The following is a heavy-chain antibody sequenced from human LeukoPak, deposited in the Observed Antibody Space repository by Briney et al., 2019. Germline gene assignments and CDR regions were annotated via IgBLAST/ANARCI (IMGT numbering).Heavy chain of an antibody. Sequence: SGGSLRLSCAASGFTFSSSWMHWVRQAPGKGLEWVANIKQDGSEKSYVESVRGRFTISRDNAKNSLYLQMNSLRAEDTAVYYCARDATPKYGSGSYYKRSLNWFDPWGQGTLVTVSS. CDR3: ARDATPKYGSGSYYKRSLNWFDP. J-gene: IGHJ5*02. V-gene: IGHV3-7*01. CDR2: IKQDGSEK. D-gene: IGHD3-10*01. CDR1: GFTFSSSW.